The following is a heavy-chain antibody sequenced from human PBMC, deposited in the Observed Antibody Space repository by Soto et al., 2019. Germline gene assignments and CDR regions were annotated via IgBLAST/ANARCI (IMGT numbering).Heavy chain of an antibody. CDR1: GSTFNNFA. D-gene: IGHD3-10*01. J-gene: IGHJ6*02. Sequence: QVVLLQSGAEVKAPGSSVRVSCQVSGSTFNNFAFSWVRQAPGNGPEWMGGIVVDSNTAEYSQRFQDRVTITADTSSKTLYMELGSLTFEDTAVYYCATEDDSWRTSMGRGITPGRYYGMDVWGQGTTVTVSS. CDR3: ATEDDSWRTSMGRGITPGRYYGMDV. V-gene: IGHV1-69*06. CDR2: IVVDSNTA.